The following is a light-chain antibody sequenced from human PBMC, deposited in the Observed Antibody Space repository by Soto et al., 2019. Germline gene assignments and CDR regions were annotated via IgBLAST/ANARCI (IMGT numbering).Light chain of an antibody. CDR2: LNSDGSH. J-gene: IGLJ2*01. CDR3: QTWDTDIHVV. V-gene: IGLV4-69*01. CDR1: SGHSSYA. Sequence: QSVLTQSPSASASLGASVKLTCTLRSGHSSYAIAWHQQQPGKGPRYLMKLNSDGSHRKGDGIPDRFSGSSSGAERYLTISSLQSDDEADYYCQTWDTDIHVVFGGGTKVTVL.